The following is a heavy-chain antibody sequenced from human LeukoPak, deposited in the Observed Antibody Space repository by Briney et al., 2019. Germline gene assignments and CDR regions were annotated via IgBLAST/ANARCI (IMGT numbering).Heavy chain of an antibody. V-gene: IGHV4-30-4*01. CDR3: ARVGTAIGGPGVQFDY. Sequence: SQTLSLTCTVSGGSISSGDYYWSWIRQPPGKGLEWIGYIYYSGSTYYNPSLKSRVTISVDTSKNQFSLKLSSVTAADTAVYYCARVGTAIGGPGVQFDYWGQGTLVTVSS. CDR2: IYYSGST. CDR1: GGSISSGDYY. D-gene: IGHD5-18*01. J-gene: IGHJ4*02.